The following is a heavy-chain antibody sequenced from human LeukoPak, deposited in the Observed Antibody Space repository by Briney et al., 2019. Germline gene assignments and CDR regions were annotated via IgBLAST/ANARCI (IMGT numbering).Heavy chain of an antibody. V-gene: IGHV4-59*08. Sequence: SETLSLTCTVSGGSTSSYYWSWIRQPPGKGLEWIGYIYYSGSTNYNPSLKSRVTISVDTSKNQFSLKLSSVTAADTAVYYCARHSSVSYYETPTTFDYWGQGTLVAVSS. CDR1: GGSTSSYY. CDR2: IYYSGST. J-gene: IGHJ4*02. D-gene: IGHD2-2*01. CDR3: ARHSSVSYYETPTTFDY.